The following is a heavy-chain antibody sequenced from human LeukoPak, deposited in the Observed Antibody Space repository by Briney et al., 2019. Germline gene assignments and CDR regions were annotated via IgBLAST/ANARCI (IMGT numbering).Heavy chain of an antibody. V-gene: IGHV1-2*02. CDR1: GYTFTGYY. J-gene: IGHJ4*02. CDR3: ARGNDYGDYFDY. Sequence: ASVKVSCKASGYTFTGYYMHWVRQAPGQGLEWMGWINPNSGGTNYAQKFQGRVTMTRDTSINTAYMELSRLRSDDTAVYYCARGNDYGDYFDYWGQGTLVTVSS. CDR2: INPNSGGT. D-gene: IGHD4-17*01.